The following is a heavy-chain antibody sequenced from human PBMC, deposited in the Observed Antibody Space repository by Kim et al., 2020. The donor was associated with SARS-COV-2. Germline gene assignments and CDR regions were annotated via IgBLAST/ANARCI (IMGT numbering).Heavy chain of an antibody. CDR2: IKSDGSST. Sequence: GGSLRLSCAASGFTFSSHWMHWVRQVSGKGLVWVSRIKSDGSSTSYADSVKGRFTISRDNANNMLYLQMNSLRVEDMAVYYCVRLPDWGQGTMVTVSS. CDR1: GFTFSSHW. J-gene: IGHJ3*01. V-gene: IGHV3-74*01. CDR3: VRLPD.